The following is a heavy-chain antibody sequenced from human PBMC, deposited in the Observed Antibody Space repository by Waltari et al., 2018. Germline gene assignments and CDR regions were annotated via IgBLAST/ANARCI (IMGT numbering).Heavy chain of an antibody. CDR2: ISYNGNDK. J-gene: IGHJ4*02. Sequence: QVQLVESGGGAVQPGRSLRLSCAATGFTFSSYAMHWVRQAPGKGLEWVAVISYNGNDKYYTDSVKGRFTISRDNSKNTLYLQMNSLRPEDTAVYYCAKVPGTSQLYYLDNWGQGTLATVSS. CDR3: AKVPGTSQLYYLDN. D-gene: IGHD1-1*01. CDR1: GFTFSSYA. V-gene: IGHV3-30*18.